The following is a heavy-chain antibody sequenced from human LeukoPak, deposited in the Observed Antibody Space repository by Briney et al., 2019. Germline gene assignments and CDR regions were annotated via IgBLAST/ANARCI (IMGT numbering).Heavy chain of an antibody. CDR3: ARDRGAGAYFYDSTGFDP. Sequence: SDTLSLTCTVPSRSISSSSYYCASIRQPPGKGLEWIGCIHYSGGTYYNPSLQSRVTISIDTPKNQFSLKLRFVTAADTAVYYCARDRGAGAYFYDSTGFDPWGQGVLVTVSS. CDR2: IHYSGGT. V-gene: IGHV4-39*07. D-gene: IGHD3-22*01. CDR1: SRSISSSSYY. J-gene: IGHJ5*02.